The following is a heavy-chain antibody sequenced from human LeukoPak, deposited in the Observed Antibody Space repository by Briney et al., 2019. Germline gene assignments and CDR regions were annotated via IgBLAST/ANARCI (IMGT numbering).Heavy chain of an antibody. CDR3: ARADPVDY. CDR1: GYTFTGSF. CDR2: INSNTGGT. V-gene: IGHV1-2*02. J-gene: IGHJ4*02. Sequence: GASVKVSCKASGYTFTGSFMHWVRQAPGQGLEWMGWINSNTGGTKFAQKSQDRVTMTRDTSISTVYMELSSLRSDDTAVYYCARADPVDYWGQGTHITVSS.